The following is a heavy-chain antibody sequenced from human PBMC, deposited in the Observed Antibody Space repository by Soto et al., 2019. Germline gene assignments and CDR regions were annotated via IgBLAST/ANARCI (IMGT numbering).Heavy chain of an antibody. V-gene: IGHV1-18*01. CDR3: ARVGSSGYLL. J-gene: IGHJ4*02. Sequence: WASVKVSCKASGYTFSSYDISWVRQAPGQGLEWMGWISAYNGNTNYEQKLQDRVTMTTDTSTSTAYMELRSLRSDDTAVYYCARVGSSGYLLWGQGTLVTVSS. D-gene: IGHD3-22*01. CDR1: GYTFSSYD. CDR2: ISAYNGNT.